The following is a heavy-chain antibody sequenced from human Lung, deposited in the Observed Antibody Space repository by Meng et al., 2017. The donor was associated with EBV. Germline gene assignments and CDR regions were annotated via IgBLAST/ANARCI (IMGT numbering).Heavy chain of an antibody. V-gene: IGHV1-18*01. J-gene: IGHJ4*02. Sequence: QAHVWTSGGEVKQPVALVNDSFKASCYTFPNYGITWVRQAPGQRLDWMGCISAYNRNTNNAPTLQGRLTMTTDTSTSTAYMELRSLRSDDTAVYYCARVEVGITSGDYWGQGTLVTVSS. CDR1: CYTFPNYG. CDR2: ISAYNRNT. CDR3: ARVEVGITSGDY. D-gene: IGHD1-26*01.